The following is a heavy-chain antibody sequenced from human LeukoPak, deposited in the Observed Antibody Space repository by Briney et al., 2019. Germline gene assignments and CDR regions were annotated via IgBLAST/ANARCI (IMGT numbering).Heavy chain of an antibody. CDR1: GGSVSSSSYY. D-gene: IGHD2-15*01. CDR2: FHYSGST. CDR3: ASLVVVVVAASEIDY. Sequence: SETLSLTCSVSGGSVSSSSYYWGWVRQPPGKGLEWIGSFHYSGSTYYNPSLKSRVTISGDTSKNQFSLKLRSVTAADTAVYYCASLVVVVVAASEIDYWGQGTLVTVSS. V-gene: IGHV4-39*01. J-gene: IGHJ4*02.